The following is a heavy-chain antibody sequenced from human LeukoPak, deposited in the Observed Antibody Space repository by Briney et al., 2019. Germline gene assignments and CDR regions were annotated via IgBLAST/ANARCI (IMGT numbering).Heavy chain of an antibody. D-gene: IGHD1-26*01. CDR2: ISGSGGST. V-gene: IGHV3-23*01. CDR3: AKRGDSGSYEPQYAFDI. CDR1: GFTFSSYA. Sequence: GGSLRLSCAASGFTFSSYAMSWVRQAPGKGLEWVSAISGSGGSTYYADSVKGRFTISRDNSKNTLYLQMNSLRAEDTAVYYCAKRGDSGSYEPQYAFDIWGQGTMVTVSS. J-gene: IGHJ3*02.